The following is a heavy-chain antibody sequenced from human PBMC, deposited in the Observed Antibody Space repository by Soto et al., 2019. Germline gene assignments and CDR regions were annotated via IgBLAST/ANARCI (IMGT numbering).Heavy chain of an antibody. V-gene: IGHV1-69*13. CDR2: IIPMFETV. CDR3: ARGLRTGNYGMDV. Sequence: SVKVSCKASGGTFDNYAVSWVRQAPGQGLEWIGGIIPMFETVNYAQRFQGRLTIAADESTSTAYMELTSLTSADTAIYFCARGLRTGNYGMDVWGQGTTVTVSS. CDR1: GGTFDNYA. J-gene: IGHJ6*02. D-gene: IGHD2-15*01.